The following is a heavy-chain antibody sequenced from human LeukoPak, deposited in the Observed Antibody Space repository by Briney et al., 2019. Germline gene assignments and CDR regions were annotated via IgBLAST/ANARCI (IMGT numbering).Heavy chain of an antibody. V-gene: IGHV3-7*01. CDR2: IKHDGSEK. J-gene: IGHJ4*02. CDR3: ARDTGGGYSCYDC. D-gene: IGHD5-18*01. Sequence: GGSLRLSCAASGFTFSSYWMNWIRQAPGKGLEWVSNIKHDGSEKYYVDSVKGRFTISRDNAKNSLYLQMNSLRAEDTAVYYCARDTGGGYSCYDCWGQGTLVTVSS. CDR1: GFTFSSYW.